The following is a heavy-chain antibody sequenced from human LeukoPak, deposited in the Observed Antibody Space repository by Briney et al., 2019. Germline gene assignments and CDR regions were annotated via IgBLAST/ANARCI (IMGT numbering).Heavy chain of an antibody. CDR3: ASLAAAQPSSYYYYYMDV. D-gene: IGHD2-2*01. CDR2: INSDGSST. J-gene: IGHJ6*03. Sequence: PGGSLRLSCAASGFTFSSYWMHWVRQAPGKGLVWVSRINSDGSSTSYADSVKGRFTISRDNAKNTLYLQMSSLRAEDTAVYYCASLAAAQPSSYYYYYMDVWGKGTTVTVSS. V-gene: IGHV3-74*01. CDR1: GFTFSSYW.